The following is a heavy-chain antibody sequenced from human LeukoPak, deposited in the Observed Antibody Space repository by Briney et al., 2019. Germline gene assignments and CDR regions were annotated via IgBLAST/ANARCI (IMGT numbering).Heavy chain of an antibody. Sequence: SETLSLTCTVSGGSISSGGYYWSWIRQHPGKGLEWIGYIYYSGSTNYNPSLKSRVTISVDTSKNQFSLKLSSVTAADTAVYYCARWGYYYDSSGYLADYYGMDVWGQGTTVTVSS. J-gene: IGHJ6*02. V-gene: IGHV4-61*08. D-gene: IGHD3-22*01. CDR1: GGSISSGGYY. CDR2: IYYSGST. CDR3: ARWGYYYDSSGYLADYYGMDV.